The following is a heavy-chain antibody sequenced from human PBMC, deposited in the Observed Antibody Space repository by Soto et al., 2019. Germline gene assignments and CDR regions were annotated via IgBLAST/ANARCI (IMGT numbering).Heavy chain of an antibody. CDR1: GYTFTGYY. CDR2: INPNSGGT. J-gene: IGHJ6*03. CDR3: ARAGSGSYDYYYMDV. Sequence: ASVKVSCKASGYTFTGYYMHWVRQAPGQGLEWMGWINPNSGGTNYAQKFQGWVTMTRDTSISTAYMELSRLRSDDTAVYYCARAGSGSYDYYYMDVWGKGTTVTVSS. D-gene: IGHD3-10*01. V-gene: IGHV1-2*04.